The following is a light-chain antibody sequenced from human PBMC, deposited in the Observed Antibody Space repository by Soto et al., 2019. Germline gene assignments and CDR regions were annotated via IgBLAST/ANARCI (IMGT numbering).Light chain of an antibody. CDR3: QQYNSYSWT. V-gene: IGKV1-5*03. J-gene: IGKJ1*01. CDR2: KAS. CDR1: QSVNNW. Sequence: DIQMTQSPSTLSASVGDRVTITCRASQSVNNWLAWYQQKPGKAPKLLIYKASTLQTGVPSRFSGSGSGTDFTLTISSLQPDDAATYYCQQYNSYSWTFGQGIKVE.